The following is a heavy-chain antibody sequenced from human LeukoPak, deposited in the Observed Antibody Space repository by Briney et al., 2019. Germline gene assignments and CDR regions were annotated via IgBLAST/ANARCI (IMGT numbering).Heavy chain of an antibody. J-gene: IGHJ4*02. Sequence: SETLSLTCTVSGGSITTYYWSWLRQPAGKGLEWIGRIYTSGTTHYNPSLKSRVTMSVDTSKNQFSLNLSSVTAADTAVYYCARLSTVTTSFDYWGQGTLVTVSS. V-gene: IGHV4-4*07. CDR2: IYTSGTT. CDR1: GGSITTYY. D-gene: IGHD4-17*01. CDR3: ARLSTVTTSFDY.